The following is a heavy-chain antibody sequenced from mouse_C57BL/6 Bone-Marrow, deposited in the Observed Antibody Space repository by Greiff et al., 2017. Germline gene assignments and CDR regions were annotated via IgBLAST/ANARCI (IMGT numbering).Heavy chain of an antibody. D-gene: IGHD2-5*01. CDR1: GYSFTGYY. Sequence: VQLKQSGPELVKPGASVKISCKASGYSFTGYYMHWVKQSHGNILDWIGYIYPYNGVSSYNQKFKGKGTLTVDKSFSTAYMELRSLSSEDTAVYYCASGGYYSNPAGFAYWGQGTLVTVSA. CDR3: ASGGYYSNPAGFAY. CDR2: IYPYNGVS. J-gene: IGHJ3*01. V-gene: IGHV1-31*01.